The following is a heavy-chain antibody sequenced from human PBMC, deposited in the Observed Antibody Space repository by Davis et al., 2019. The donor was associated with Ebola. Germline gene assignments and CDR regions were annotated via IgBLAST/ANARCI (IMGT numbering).Heavy chain of an antibody. J-gene: IGHJ4*02. CDR1: ADSISSNDYF. V-gene: IGHV4-39*01. CDR3: ARYRVAMVKGVPYFDY. Sequence: MPSETLSLTCTVSADSISSNDYFWGWIRQPPGKGLVWISSIDYTGKTYYLSSLKRPLTLSVDTSKNQVSLHLTSVTAEDTGVYHCARYRVAMVKGVPYFDYWGQGRLVTVAS. CDR2: IDYTGKT. D-gene: IGHD3-10*01.